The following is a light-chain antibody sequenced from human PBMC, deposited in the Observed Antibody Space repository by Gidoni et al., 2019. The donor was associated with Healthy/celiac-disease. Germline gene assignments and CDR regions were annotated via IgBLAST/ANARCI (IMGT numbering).Light chain of an antibody. Sequence: QSALTQPAPVSGSPGQSITLSRTGTSSDVGSYNLVSWYQQHPGKAPKLMIYEVSKRPSGVSNRFSGSKSGNTASLTISGLQAEDEADYYCCSYAGSRDVVFGGGTKLTVL. CDR1: SSDVGSYNL. J-gene: IGLJ2*01. CDR2: EVS. V-gene: IGLV2-23*02. CDR3: CSYAGSRDVV.